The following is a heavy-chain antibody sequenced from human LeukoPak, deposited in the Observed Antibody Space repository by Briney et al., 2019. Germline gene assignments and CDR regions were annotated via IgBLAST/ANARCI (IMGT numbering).Heavy chain of an antibody. D-gene: IGHD6-6*01. J-gene: IGHJ6*02. CDR3: ARVSFSIAGWYYGMDV. Sequence: GGSLRPSCAASGFTFSSYGMHWVRQAPGKGLEWVAVIWYDGSNKYYADSVKGRFTISRDNSKNTLYLQMNSLRAEDTAVYYCARVSFSIAGWYYGMDVWGQGTTVTVPS. CDR2: IWYDGSNK. CDR1: GFTFSSYG. V-gene: IGHV3-33*01.